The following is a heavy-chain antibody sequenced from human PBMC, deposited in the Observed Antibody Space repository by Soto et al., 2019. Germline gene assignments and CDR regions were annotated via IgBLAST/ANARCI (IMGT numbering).Heavy chain of an antibody. D-gene: IGHD4-17*01. Sequence: SETLSLTCTVSGDSMSSSYWSWIRRPAGKGLEWVGRLYPSGSTNYNPSLRSRVTMSVDTSKNQFSLRLSSVTAADTAVYYCARETDHGDRYNFYYAMDVCGQGTTVTVS. J-gene: IGHJ6*01. CDR2: LYPSGST. V-gene: IGHV4-4*07. CDR3: ARETDHGDRYNFYYAMDV. CDR1: GDSMSSSY.